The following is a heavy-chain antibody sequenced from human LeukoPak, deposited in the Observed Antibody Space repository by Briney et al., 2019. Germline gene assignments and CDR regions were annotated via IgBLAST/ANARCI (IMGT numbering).Heavy chain of an antibody. D-gene: IGHD3-3*01. CDR1: GFTFSSYA. V-gene: IGHV3-30*04. J-gene: IGHJ4*02. CDR2: ISYDGSNK. Sequence: GGSLRLSCAASGFTFSSYAMHWVRQAPGKGLEWVAVISYDGSNKYYADSVKGRFTISRDNSKNTLYLQMNSLRAEDTAVYYCASSIFGVVWGQGTLVSVSS. CDR3: ASSIFGVV.